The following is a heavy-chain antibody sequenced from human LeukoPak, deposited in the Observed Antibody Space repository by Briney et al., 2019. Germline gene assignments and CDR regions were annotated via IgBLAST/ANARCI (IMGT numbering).Heavy chain of an antibody. CDR3: AREDNLYFDY. CDR1: GFTFDDYA. D-gene: IGHD1-20*01. Sequence: GGSLRLCCAASGFTFDDYAMHWVRQAPGKGLEWVSYITMNSVRFYADSVKGRFTISRDNAKNSLYLQMNSLRAEDTAVYYCAREDNLYFDYWGQGTLVTVSS. V-gene: IGHV3-48*04. J-gene: IGHJ4*02. CDR2: ITMNSVR.